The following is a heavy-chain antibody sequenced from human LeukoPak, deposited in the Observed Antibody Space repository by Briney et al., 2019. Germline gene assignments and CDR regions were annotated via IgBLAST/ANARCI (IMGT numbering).Heavy chain of an antibody. Sequence: GGSLRLSCAASGFTVSRDYMTWVRQAPGKGLEWVSVIYSNNTTYYADSVKGRFTISRDSSKNTLYLQMNSLRVEDTAIYYCARGITMMIVAPGYWGQGTLVTVSS. CDR3: ARGITMMIVAPGY. CDR2: IYSNNTT. J-gene: IGHJ4*02. V-gene: IGHV3-53*01. CDR1: GFTVSRDY. D-gene: IGHD3-22*01.